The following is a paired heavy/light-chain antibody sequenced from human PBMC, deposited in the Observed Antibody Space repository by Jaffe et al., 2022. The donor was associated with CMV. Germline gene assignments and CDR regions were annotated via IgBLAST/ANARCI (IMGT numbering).Heavy chain of an antibody. CDR1: GYTFTSYA. Sequence: QVHLVQSGAEVKKPGASMRISCKASGYTFTSYAMHWVRQAPGQRLEWMGWISPVNGNTKYSQTFQDRVTFTRDTSASTAYMELSSLRSEDTAVYYCARMTMVSTFDSWGQGTLVTVSS. CDR2: ISPVNGNT. CDR3: ARMTMVSTFDS. D-gene: IGHD4-17*01. V-gene: IGHV1-3*01. J-gene: IGHJ4*02.
Light chain of an antibody. CDR3: QQYRTTPFT. V-gene: IGKV1-NL1*01. Sequence: DIQMTQSPSSLSASVGDRVTITCRASQDIRDSLAWYHQKPGKAPRLLVFAASRLESGVPSRFSGGGSGTDYTLTISSLQPEDFATYYCQQYRTTPFTFGPGTKVDVK. CDR1: QDIRDS. J-gene: IGKJ3*01. CDR2: AAS.